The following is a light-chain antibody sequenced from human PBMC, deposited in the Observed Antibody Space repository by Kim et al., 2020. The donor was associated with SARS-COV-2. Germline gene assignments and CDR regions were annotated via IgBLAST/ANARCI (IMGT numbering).Light chain of an antibody. CDR1: QNVGTN. J-gene: IGKJ3*01. V-gene: IGKV3-15*01. Sequence: EIVMTQSPATLSVSPGERATLSCRASQNVGTNLAWYQQQPGQSPRLLIYDASTRAAGIPARFGASGSGTEFTLTISSLQSGDFALYYCQEYNHWPGTFGPGTKVDIK. CDR2: DAS. CDR3: QEYNHWPGT.